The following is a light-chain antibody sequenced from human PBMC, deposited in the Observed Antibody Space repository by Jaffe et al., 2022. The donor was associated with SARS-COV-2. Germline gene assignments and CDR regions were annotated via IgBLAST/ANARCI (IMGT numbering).Light chain of an antibody. CDR2: SNN. CDR1: SSNIGSNT. CDR3: ATWDASLNGPV. Sequence: QSVLTQPPSASGTPGQRVTISCSGSSSNIGSNTVNWYQQLPGTAPKLLIYSNNQRPSGVPDRFSGSKSGTSASLAISGLQSEDEADYYCATWDASLNGPVFGGATKLTVL. J-gene: IGLJ2*01. V-gene: IGLV1-44*01.